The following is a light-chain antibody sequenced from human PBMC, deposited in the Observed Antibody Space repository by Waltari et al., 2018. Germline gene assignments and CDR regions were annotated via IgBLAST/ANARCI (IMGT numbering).Light chain of an antibody. Sequence: EIAMTQSPATLSVSPAERATLSCRASQSISSNLAWYQQKPGQAPRLLISGASTRATGVPARFSGSGSGTEFTLTITSLQSEESAVYYCQQYNNWPYTFGQGTKLEIK. CDR1: QSISSN. V-gene: IGKV3-15*01. J-gene: IGKJ2*01. CDR3: QQYNNWPYT. CDR2: GAS.